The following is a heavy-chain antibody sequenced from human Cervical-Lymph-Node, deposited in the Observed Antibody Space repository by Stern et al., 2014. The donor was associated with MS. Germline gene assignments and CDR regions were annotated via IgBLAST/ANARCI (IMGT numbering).Heavy chain of an antibody. CDR1: GYTFLDYD. D-gene: IGHD6-6*01. Sequence: QVQLVQSGAEVKKPGASVRVSCKASGYTFLDYDINWVRQAPGQGLEWLGWIRPTSGTTGSAKHVQDRIAMTRDTSINTAYMDLSDVRPDDTAVYFCARGSASSGGSDLWGQGTLISVSS. CDR2: IRPTSGTT. V-gene: IGHV1-8*01. CDR3: ARGSASSGGSDL. J-gene: IGHJ4*02.